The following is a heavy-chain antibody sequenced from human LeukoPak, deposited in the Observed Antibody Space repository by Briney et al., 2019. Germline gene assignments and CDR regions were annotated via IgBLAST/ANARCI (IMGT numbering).Heavy chain of an antibody. D-gene: IGHD2/OR15-2a*01. CDR3: ARERIFVGFDY. CDR2: ISYDGSNK. Sequence: GGSLRLSCAASGFTFSSYAMHWVRQAPGKGLEWVAVISYDGSNKYYADSVKGRFTISRDNSKNTLYLQMNSLRAEDTAAYYCARERIFVGFDYWGQGTLVTVSS. J-gene: IGHJ4*02. V-gene: IGHV3-30-3*01. CDR1: GFTFSSYA.